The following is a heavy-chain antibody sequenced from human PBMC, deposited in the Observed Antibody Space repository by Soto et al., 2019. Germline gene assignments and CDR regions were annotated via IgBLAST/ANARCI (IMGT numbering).Heavy chain of an antibody. CDR2: INHSGST. CDR3: ARGLGHDFWSGGWASIDWYFDL. D-gene: IGHD3-3*01. Sequence: SETLSLTCAVYGGSFSGYYWSWIRQPPGKGLEWIGEINHSGSTNYNPSLKSRVTISVDTSKNQFSLKLSSVTAADTAVYYCARGLGHDFWSGGWASIDWYFDLWGRGTLVTVSS. V-gene: IGHV4-34*01. J-gene: IGHJ2*01. CDR1: GGSFSGYY.